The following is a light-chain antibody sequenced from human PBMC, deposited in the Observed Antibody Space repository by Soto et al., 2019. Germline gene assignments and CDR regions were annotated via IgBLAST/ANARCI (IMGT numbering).Light chain of an antibody. CDR2: DAS. Sequence: DIQMTQSPSSLSASVGDRVTITCRASQDISNYLNWDQQRPGKAPKLLIYDASTLERGVPSRFSGTRSGTHFTFAITILQPEDVATCYGLQSDSLPITFGQGTRREI. CDR3: LQSDSLPIT. CDR1: QDISNY. J-gene: IGKJ5*01. V-gene: IGKV1-33*01.